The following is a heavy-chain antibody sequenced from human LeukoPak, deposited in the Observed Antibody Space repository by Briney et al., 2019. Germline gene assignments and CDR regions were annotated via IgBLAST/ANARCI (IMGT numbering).Heavy chain of an antibody. CDR3: ARAAIFGWFDP. CDR2: ISSSSSYI. CDR1: GFTFSSYS. J-gene: IGHJ5*02. Sequence: GGSLRLSCAASGFTFSSYSMNWVRQVPGRGLEWVSFISSSSSYIYYADSVQGRFTISRDNAKNSLYLQMNSPRAEDTAVYYCARAAIFGWFDPWGQGTLVTVSS. V-gene: IGHV3-21*01. D-gene: IGHD3-9*01.